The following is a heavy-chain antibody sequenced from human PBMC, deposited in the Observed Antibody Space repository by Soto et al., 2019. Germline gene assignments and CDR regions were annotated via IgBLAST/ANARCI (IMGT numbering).Heavy chain of an antibody. CDR1: GGSISSNY. V-gene: IGHV4-59*08. CDR2: IYYTGST. CDR3: ARWDSSSRNFDY. Sequence: SETLSLTCTVSGGSISSNYWSWIRQPPGKGLEWIGYIYYTGSTNYNPSLQSRLTMSVDTSKKQFSLKLSSVTAADTAVYYCARWDSSSRNFDYWGQGTLVNVS. D-gene: IGHD3-22*01. J-gene: IGHJ4*03.